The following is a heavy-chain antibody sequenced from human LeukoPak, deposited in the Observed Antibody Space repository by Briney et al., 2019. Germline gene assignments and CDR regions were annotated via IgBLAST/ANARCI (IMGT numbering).Heavy chain of an antibody. CDR3: ARDRVTYSTSSGVDY. CDR2: ISAYNGNT. J-gene: IGHJ4*02. D-gene: IGHD6-6*01. Sequence: SVKVSCKASGYTFSTYGISGVRQPPGQGLEWMGRISAYNGNTNYAHKFQDRVTMPIDTPTTKAYMELRSLRSDATAVYYCARDRVTYSTSSGVDYWGQGTLVTVSS. V-gene: IGHV1-18*01. CDR1: GYTFSTYG.